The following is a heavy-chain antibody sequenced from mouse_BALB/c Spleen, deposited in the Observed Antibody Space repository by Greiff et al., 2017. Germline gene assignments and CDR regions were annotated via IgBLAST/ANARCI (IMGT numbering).Heavy chain of an antibody. Sequence: EVQGVESGAELVKPGASVKLSCTASGFNIKDTYMHWVKQRPEQGLEWIGRIDPANGNTKYDPKFQGKATITADTSSNTAYLQLSSLTSEDTAVYYCAPLTTGYAMDDWGQGTSVTVSS. J-gene: IGHJ4*01. V-gene: IGHV14-3*02. CDR1: GFNIKDTY. CDR2: IDPANGNT. CDR3: APLTTGYAMDD. D-gene: IGHD1-1*01.